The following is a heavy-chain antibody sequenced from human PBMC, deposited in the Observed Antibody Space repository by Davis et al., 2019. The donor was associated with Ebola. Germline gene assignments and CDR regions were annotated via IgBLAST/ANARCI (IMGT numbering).Heavy chain of an antibody. CDR3: ARDLLEGSSPPYYYYGMDV. CDR1: GFTFSSYE. V-gene: IGHV3-48*03. D-gene: IGHD6-6*01. CDR2: ISSSGSTI. J-gene: IGHJ6*02. Sequence: GESLKISCAASGFTFSSYEMNWVRQAPGKGLEWVSYISSSGSTIYYADSVKGRFTISRDNAKNSLYLQMNSLRAEDTAVYYCARDLLEGSSPPYYYYGMDVWGQGTTVTVSS.